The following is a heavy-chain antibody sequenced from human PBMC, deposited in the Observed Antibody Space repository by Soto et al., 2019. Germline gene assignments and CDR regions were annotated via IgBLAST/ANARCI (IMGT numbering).Heavy chain of an antibody. Sequence: SVKVSCKASGGTFSSYASSWVRQAPGQGLEWMGGIIPIFGTANYAQKFQGRVTSTADESTSTAYMELSSLRSEDTAVYYCARAGHEGGVGVYYYYGMDVWGQGTTVTVSS. CDR1: GGTFSSYA. CDR3: ARAGHEGGVGVYYYYGMDV. CDR2: IIPIFGTA. V-gene: IGHV1-69*13. J-gene: IGHJ6*02. D-gene: IGHD3-16*01.